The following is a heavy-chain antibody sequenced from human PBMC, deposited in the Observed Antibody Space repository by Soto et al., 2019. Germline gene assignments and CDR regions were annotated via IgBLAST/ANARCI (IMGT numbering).Heavy chain of an antibody. D-gene: IGHD5-12*01. CDR1: GGSISRSNW. V-gene: IGHV4-4*02. Sequence: QVQLQESGPGRVKPSGTLSLTCAASGGSISRSNWWSWVRQPPGKGLEWIGEIYHSGSTSYNPSLKSRVTISVDKSKNQFSLKLSSVTAADTAVYYCASRDIVAMFFDYWGQGTLVTVSS. J-gene: IGHJ4*02. CDR3: ASRDIVAMFFDY. CDR2: IYHSGST.